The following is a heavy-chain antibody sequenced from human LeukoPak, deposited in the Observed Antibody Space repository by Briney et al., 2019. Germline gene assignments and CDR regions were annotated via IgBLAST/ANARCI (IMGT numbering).Heavy chain of an antibody. D-gene: IGHD1-26*01. CDR1: GYTFSSYD. Sequence: ASVKVSCKASGYTFSSYDVNWVRQATGQGLEWMGWMNPNSGNTGYAQKFQGRVTISRNTSITTAYMELSSLRSEDTAVYYCATSPPSDGSYYNEGGFEFDYWGQGTLVTVSS. CDR2: MNPNSGNT. V-gene: IGHV1-8*03. CDR3: ATSPPSDGSYYNEGGFEFDY. J-gene: IGHJ4*02.